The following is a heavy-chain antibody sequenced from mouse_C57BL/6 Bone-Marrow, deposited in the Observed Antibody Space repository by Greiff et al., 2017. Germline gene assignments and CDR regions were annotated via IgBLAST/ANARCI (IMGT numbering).Heavy chain of an antibody. Sequence: FQLQQSGAELVRPGASVKLSCKASGYTFTDYYINWVKQRPGQGLEWIARIYPGSGNTYYNEKFKGKATLTAEKSSSTAYMQLSSLTSEDSAVYFCARGGALYFDYWGQGTTLTVSS. CDR1: GYTFTDYY. J-gene: IGHJ2*01. V-gene: IGHV1-76*01. CDR2: IYPGSGNT. CDR3: ARGGALYFDY.